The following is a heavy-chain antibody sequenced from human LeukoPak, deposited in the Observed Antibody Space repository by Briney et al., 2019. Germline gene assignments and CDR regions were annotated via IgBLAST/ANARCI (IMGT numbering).Heavy chain of an antibody. V-gene: IGHV3-33*08. J-gene: IGHJ5*02. CDR2: IWYDGSNK. CDR3: ARDRGYYDSSGYYSPWNWFDP. D-gene: IGHD3-22*01. Sequence: GASLRLSCAGSRIAFRGYAMSWVRQAPGKGLEWVAVIWYDGSNKYYADSVKGRFTISRDNSKNTLYLQMNSLRAEDTAVYYCARDRGYYDSSGYYSPWNWFDPWGQGTLVTVSS. CDR1: RIAFRGYA.